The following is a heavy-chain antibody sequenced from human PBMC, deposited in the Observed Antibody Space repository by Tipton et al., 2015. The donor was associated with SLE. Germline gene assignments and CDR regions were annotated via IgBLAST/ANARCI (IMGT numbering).Heavy chain of an antibody. V-gene: IGHV4-59*11. D-gene: IGHD3-3*01. CDR1: GDSINSHH. Sequence: TLSLTCTVSGDSINSHHWSWIRQPPGKGLEWIGYISYSGSTNYNPSLKSRVTISGDTSKNQFSLKLSSVTAADTAVYYCARSRETYDLGGVFDYWGQGTLVTVSS. CDR3: ARSRETYDLGGVFDY. J-gene: IGHJ4*02. CDR2: ISYSGST.